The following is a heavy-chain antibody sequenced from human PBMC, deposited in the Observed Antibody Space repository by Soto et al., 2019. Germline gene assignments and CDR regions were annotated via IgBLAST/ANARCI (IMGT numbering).Heavy chain of an antibody. Sequence: QVTLKESGPVLVKPTETLTLTCTVSGFSLSNARMGVSWIRQPPGKALEWLAHIFSNDEQSYSTSLKSRLTISKDTSKSQVVLTMTNMDPVDTATYYCARNYYYYYGMDVWGQGTTVTVSS. V-gene: IGHV2-26*01. CDR3: ARNYYYYYGMDV. CDR2: IFSNDEQ. CDR1: GFSLSNARMG. J-gene: IGHJ6*02.